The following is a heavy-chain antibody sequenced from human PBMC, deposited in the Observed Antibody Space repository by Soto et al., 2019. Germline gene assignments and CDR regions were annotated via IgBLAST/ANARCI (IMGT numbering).Heavy chain of an antibody. CDR1: GFTFSSYG. CDR2: IWYDGSNK. D-gene: IGHD6-13*01. V-gene: IGHV3-33*01. J-gene: IGHJ6*02. CDR3: CIAAAGTPSSYYYSYYATDV. Sequence: GGSLRLSCAASGFTFSSYGMHWVRQAPGKGLEWVAVIWYDGSNKYYADSVKGRFTISRDNSKNTLYLQMNSLRAEDTAVYYCCIAAAGTPSSYYYSYYATDVWGQGTTVTVSS.